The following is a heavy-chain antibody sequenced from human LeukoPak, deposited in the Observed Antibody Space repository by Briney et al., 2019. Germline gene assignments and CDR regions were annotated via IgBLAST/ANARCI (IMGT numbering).Heavy chain of an antibody. CDR2: ITHSGST. D-gene: IGHD2-2*01. CDR3: AHMVGYCSSTSCSHFDY. Sequence: SETLSLTSAVYGGSFSGYYWSWIRQPPGKGLEWIGEITHSGSTNYNPSLKSRVTISVDTSKNQFSLKLSSVTAADTAVYYCAHMVGYCSSTSCSHFDYWGQGTPVTVSS. J-gene: IGHJ4*02. V-gene: IGHV4-34*01. CDR1: GGSFSGYY.